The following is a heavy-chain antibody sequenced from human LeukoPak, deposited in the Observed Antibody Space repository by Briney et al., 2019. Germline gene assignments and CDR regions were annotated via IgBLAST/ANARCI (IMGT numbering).Heavy chain of an antibody. CDR2: IYFSGST. D-gene: IGHD6-19*01. Sequence: PSETLSLTCTVSGGSIKNYYWTWIRQPPGKGLEWIGYIYFSGSTSSNPSLKSRVTISVDTSKNQFSLKLSSVTAADTAVYYCARDKYSSGWYGLDYWGQGTLVTVSS. J-gene: IGHJ4*02. V-gene: IGHV4-59*01. CDR3: ARDKYSSGWYGLDY. CDR1: GGSIKNYY.